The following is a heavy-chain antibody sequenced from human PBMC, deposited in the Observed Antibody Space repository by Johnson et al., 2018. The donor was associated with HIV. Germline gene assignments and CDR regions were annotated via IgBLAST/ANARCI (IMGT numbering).Heavy chain of an antibody. V-gene: IGHV3-30-3*01. Sequence: EKLVESGGGVVQPGGSLRLSCAASGFTFSSYAMHWVRQAPGKGLEWVAVISYDGSNKYYADSVKGRFTISRDNSKNTLYLQMNSLRAEDTAVYYCARDYGRGSRSGNWQQLATDAFDIWGQGTMVTVSS. D-gene: IGHD6-13*01. CDR2: ISYDGSNK. CDR3: ARDYGRGSRSGNWQQLATDAFDI. CDR1: GFTFSSYA. J-gene: IGHJ3*02.